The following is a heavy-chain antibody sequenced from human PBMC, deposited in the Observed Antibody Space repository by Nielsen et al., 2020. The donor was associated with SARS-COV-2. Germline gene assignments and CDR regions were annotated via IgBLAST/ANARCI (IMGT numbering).Heavy chain of an antibody. CDR2: IYYSGST. Sequence: SETLSLTCTVSGGSISSSGYSWGWTRQPLGKGVEWIGSIYYSGSTYYNPSLKSRVTISVDTSKNQFSLKLSSVTASDTAVYYCTRTPSSYYGSGSNYATPNWFDPWGQGTLVTVAS. CDR1: GGSISSSGYS. CDR3: TRTPSSYYGSGSNYATPNWFDP. V-gene: IGHV4-39*01. J-gene: IGHJ5*02. D-gene: IGHD3-10*01.